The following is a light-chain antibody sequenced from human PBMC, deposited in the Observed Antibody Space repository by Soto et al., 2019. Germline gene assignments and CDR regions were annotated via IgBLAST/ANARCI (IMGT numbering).Light chain of an antibody. CDR1: QSVSSSY. V-gene: IGKV3-20*01. Sequence: EIVLTQSPVTLSLSPGERATLSCRASQSVSSSYLAWYQQKPGQAPRLLIYGASSRATGIPDRFSGSGSGTDFTLTIIRLEPEDFAVYYCKQYGSSPSTFGQGTRLEIK. CDR2: GAS. CDR3: KQYGSSPST. J-gene: IGKJ5*01.